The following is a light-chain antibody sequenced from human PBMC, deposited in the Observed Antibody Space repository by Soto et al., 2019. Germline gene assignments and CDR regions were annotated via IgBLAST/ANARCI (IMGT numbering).Light chain of an antibody. J-gene: IGLJ1*01. CDR3: AAWDDSLNGREV. CDR1: SSNIGSNS. Sequence: QSVLTQPPSASGTPGQRVTISCSGSSSNIGSNSVNWYQQLPGAAPTLLIYSNNQRPSGVPDRFSGSKSGTSASLAISGLQSEDEADYYCAAWDDSLNGREVFGTGTKVTVL. CDR2: SNN. V-gene: IGLV1-44*01.